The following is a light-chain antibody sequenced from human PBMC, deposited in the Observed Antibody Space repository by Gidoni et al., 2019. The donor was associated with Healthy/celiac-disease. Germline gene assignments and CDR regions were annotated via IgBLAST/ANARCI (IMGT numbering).Light chain of an antibody. V-gene: IGLV2-14*01. Sequence: QSALTQPASVSGSPGQSITISCTGTSSDGGGYNYVSWYQQHPGKAPKLMIYDVRNRPSGVSNRFSGSKSGNTASLTISGLQAEDEADYYCSSYTSSSTYVFGTGTKVTVL. CDR2: DVR. CDR1: SSDGGGYNY. CDR3: SSYTSSSTYV. J-gene: IGLJ1*01.